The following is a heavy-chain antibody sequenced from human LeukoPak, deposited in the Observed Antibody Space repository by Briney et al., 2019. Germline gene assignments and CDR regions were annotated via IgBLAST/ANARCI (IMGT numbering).Heavy chain of an antibody. CDR3: ARQDGSGLYYFDY. CDR2: IYPGDSDT. CDR1: GYSFAYYW. Sequence: GESLKISCKGSGYSFAYYWIAWVRQMPGKGLEWMGIIYPGDSDTRYSPSFQGQVTIAVDKSISTAYVQWSSLKASDIAMYYCARQDGSGLYYFDYWGQGTLVTVSS. J-gene: IGHJ4*02. V-gene: IGHV5-51*01. D-gene: IGHD6-19*01.